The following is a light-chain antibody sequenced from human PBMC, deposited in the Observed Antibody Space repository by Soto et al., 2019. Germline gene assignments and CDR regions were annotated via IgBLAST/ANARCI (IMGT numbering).Light chain of an antibody. V-gene: IGKV3-11*01. Sequence: EIVMTQSPATLSMSPGERATLSCRASQSISTKVAWYQQKPGQAPRLLIYGASTRATGVPARFSGSGSGTDFTLTISSLEPEDFAVYYCQQRSNWPWTFGQGTKVDIK. J-gene: IGKJ1*01. CDR1: QSISTK. CDR3: QQRSNWPWT. CDR2: GAS.